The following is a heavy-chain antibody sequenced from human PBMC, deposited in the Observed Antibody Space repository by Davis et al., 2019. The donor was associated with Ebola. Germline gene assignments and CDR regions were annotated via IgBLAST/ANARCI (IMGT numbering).Heavy chain of an antibody. CDR3: AKGFGVVVPAASYYYYHYGMDV. CDR2: ISYDGSNK. CDR1: GFTFSSYG. V-gene: IGHV3-30*18. J-gene: IGHJ6*02. D-gene: IGHD2-2*01. Sequence: GESLKISCAASGFTFSSYGMHWVRQAPGKGLEWVAVISYDGSNKYYADSVKGRFTISRDNSKNTLYLQMNSLRAEDTAVYYCAKGFGVVVPAASYYYYHYGMDVWGQGTTVTVSS.